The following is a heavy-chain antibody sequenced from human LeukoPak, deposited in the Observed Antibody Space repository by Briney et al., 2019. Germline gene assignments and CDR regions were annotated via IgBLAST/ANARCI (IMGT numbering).Heavy chain of an antibody. V-gene: IGHV3-7*01. CDR3: ARGGGYPEL. J-gene: IGHJ4*02. CDR2: IKQDESEK. CDR1: GFTFSREG. Sequence: GGSLRLSCAASGFTFSREGMSWVRQAPGKGLEWVANIKQDESEKYYVDSVKGRFTISRDSAKHSLFLQMNSLRAEDTAVYYCARGGGYPELWGQGALVTVSS. D-gene: IGHD3-22*01.